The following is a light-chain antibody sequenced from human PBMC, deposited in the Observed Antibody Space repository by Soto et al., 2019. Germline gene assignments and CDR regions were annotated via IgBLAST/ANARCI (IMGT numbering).Light chain of an antibody. CDR1: SSDVGGYSS. V-gene: IGLV2-8*01. Sequence: QYALTQPPSASGSPGQSVTISCTGTSSDVGGYSSVSWYQLHPGKAPKLMVYEVSKRPSGVPDRFSGSKSGNTASLTVSGLQAEDEAEYYCSSYAGSNNYVFGTGTKLTVL. CDR2: EVS. CDR3: SSYAGSNNYV. J-gene: IGLJ1*01.